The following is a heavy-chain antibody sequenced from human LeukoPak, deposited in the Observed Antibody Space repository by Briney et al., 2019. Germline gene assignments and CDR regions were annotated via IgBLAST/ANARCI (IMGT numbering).Heavy chain of an antibody. D-gene: IGHD3-22*01. CDR3: ARDRGDSSGYIDY. Sequence: ASVKFSCKASGGTFSSYAISCWRQAPGQGLEWMGGIIPIFGTANYAQKFQGRVTITADKSTSTAYMELSSLRSEDTAVYYCARDRGDSSGYIDYWGQGTLVTVSS. J-gene: IGHJ4*02. V-gene: IGHV1-69*06. CDR1: GGTFSSYA. CDR2: IIPIFGTA.